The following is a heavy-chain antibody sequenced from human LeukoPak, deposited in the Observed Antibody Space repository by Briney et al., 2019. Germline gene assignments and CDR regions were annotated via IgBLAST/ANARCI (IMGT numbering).Heavy chain of an antibody. V-gene: IGHV3-48*03. CDR1: GFTFSSYA. D-gene: IGHD4-23*01. CDR3: ARPYGGQGY. Sequence: PGGSLRLSCAASGFTFSSYAMSWVRQAPGKGPEWVSYISSSGGTIYYADSVKGRFTISRDNARNSLYLQMNSLRAEDTAVYYCARPYGGQGYWGQGTLVTVSS. CDR2: ISSSGGTI. J-gene: IGHJ4*02.